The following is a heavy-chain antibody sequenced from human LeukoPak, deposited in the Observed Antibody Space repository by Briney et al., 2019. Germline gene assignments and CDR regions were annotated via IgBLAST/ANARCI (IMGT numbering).Heavy chain of an antibody. CDR2: INHSGST. D-gene: IGHD1-26*01. CDR3: ARLPIFDYSGNYYSFDY. CDR1: GGSFSGFY. V-gene: IGHV4-34*01. Sequence: LSPSETLSLTCAVSGGSFSGFYWSWIRQPPGKGLEWIGEINHSGSTNYNPSLKSRVTISVDTSKNQFSLKLSSVTAADTAVYYCARLPIFDYSGNYYSFDYWGQGTPVTVSS. J-gene: IGHJ4*02.